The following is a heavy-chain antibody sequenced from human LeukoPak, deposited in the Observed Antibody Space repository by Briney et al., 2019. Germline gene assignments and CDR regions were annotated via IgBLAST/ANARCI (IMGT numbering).Heavy chain of an antibody. CDR3: ARDYYDSSGYYSPPYYYYGMDV. V-gene: IGHV3-48*04. CDR2: ISSSSSTI. Sequence: GGSLRLSCAASGFTFSSYSMNWVRQAPGKGLEWVSYISSSSSTIYYADSVKGRFTISRDNAKNSLYLQMNSLRAEDTAVYYCARDYYDSSGYYSPPYYYYGMDVWGQGTTVTVSS. CDR1: GFTFSSYS. D-gene: IGHD3-22*01. J-gene: IGHJ6*02.